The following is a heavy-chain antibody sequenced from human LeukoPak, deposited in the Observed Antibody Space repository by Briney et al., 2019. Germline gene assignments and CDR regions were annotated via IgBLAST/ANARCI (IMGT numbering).Heavy chain of an antibody. D-gene: IGHD2-2*01. J-gene: IGHJ4*02. CDR3: ARRHYCSSSSCYIDY. Sequence: GGSLKISCQASGSTFTSYGSGWVRKLPGKGLEWIGIIYSADSDTAYSPSFQGQVTISADKSISTAYLLWSSLKASDTAMYYCARRHYCSSSSCYIDYWGQGTLVTVSS. CDR2: IYSADSDT. CDR1: GSTFTSYG. V-gene: IGHV5-51*01.